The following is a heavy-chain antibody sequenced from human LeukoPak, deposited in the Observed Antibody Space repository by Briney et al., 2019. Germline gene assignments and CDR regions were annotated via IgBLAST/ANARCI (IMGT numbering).Heavy chain of an antibody. CDR2: VSAHGLDK. J-gene: IGHJ4*02. CDR1: GFTFSSYA. V-gene: IGHV3-30*04. CDR3: ARAFTPGIRKALWIGDSL. Sequence: PGTSLSLSCAASGFTFSSYAMHWVRQAPGKGLGWLAVVSAHGLDKFYASSVRGRFTISKDTSKNTLSLQMNSLRSDDSGVYYCARAFTPGIRKALWIGDSLWDQGTLVTVSS. D-gene: IGHD3-10*01.